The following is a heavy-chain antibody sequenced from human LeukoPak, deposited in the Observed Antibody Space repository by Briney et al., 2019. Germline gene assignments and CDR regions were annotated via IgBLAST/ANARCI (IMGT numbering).Heavy chain of an antibody. CDR1: GYSFTSYW. CDR3: ARPRGYYGSGSSYYFDY. CDR2: IYPGDSDT. Sequence: GESLKTSCKGSGYSFTSYWIGWVRQMPGKGLEWMRIIYPGDSDTRYSPSFQGQVTISADESISTAYLQWSSLKASDTAMYYCARPRGYYGSGSSYYFDYWGQGTLVTVSS. D-gene: IGHD3-10*01. V-gene: IGHV5-51*01. J-gene: IGHJ4*02.